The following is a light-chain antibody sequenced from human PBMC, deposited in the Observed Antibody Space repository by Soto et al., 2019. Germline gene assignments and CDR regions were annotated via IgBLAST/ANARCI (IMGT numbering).Light chain of an antibody. V-gene: IGLV2-8*01. CDR3: SSYAGSNNQV. Sequence: QSALTQPPSASGSPGQSVTISCTGTSSDVGGYNYVSWYQQHPGRAPKLMIYEVSRRPSVVPARFSGSKSDNTASRTVSGLQTEDDADYYCSSYAGSNNQVFGTGTKVTVL. J-gene: IGLJ1*01. CDR1: SSDVGGYNY. CDR2: EVS.